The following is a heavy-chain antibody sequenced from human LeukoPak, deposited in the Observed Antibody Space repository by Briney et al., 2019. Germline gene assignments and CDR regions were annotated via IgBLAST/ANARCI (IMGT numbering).Heavy chain of an antibody. V-gene: IGHV1-18*04. CDR3: ARGAGYCSSTSCPIYFDY. CDR1: GYTLTSYG. Sequence: ASVKVSCKASGYTLTSYGISWVRQAPGQGLEWMGWISAYNGNTNYAQKLQGRVTMTTDTSTSTAYMELRSLRSDDTAVYYCARGAGYCSSTSCPIYFDYWGQGTLVTVSS. J-gene: IGHJ4*02. CDR2: ISAYNGNT. D-gene: IGHD2-2*01.